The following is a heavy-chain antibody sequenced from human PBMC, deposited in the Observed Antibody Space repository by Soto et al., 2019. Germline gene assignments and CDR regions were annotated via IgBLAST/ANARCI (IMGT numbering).Heavy chain of an antibody. J-gene: IGHJ4*02. CDR3: ARGVVGY. Sequence: SETLSLTCAVYVGSFSGYYWSWIRQPPGKGLEWIGEINHSGSTNYNPSLKSRVTISVDTSKNQFSLKLSSVTAADTAVYYCARGVVGYWGQGTLVTVSS. V-gene: IGHV4-34*01. D-gene: IGHD2-21*01. CDR2: INHSGST. CDR1: VGSFSGYY.